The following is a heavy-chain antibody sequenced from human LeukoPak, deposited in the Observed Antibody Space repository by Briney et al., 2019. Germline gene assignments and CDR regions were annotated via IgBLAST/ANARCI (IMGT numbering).Heavy chain of an antibody. CDR2: IYYRGST. J-gene: IGHJ4*02. D-gene: IGHD3-3*01. V-gene: IGHV4-39*01. CDR3: ARSKAIFGVVITRFGY. Sequence: SETLPLTCTVSGGSISSSSYYWGWIRQPPGKGLEWIGSIYYRGSTSYNPSLKSRVTISVDTSKIQFSLKLSSVTAADTAVYYCARSKAIFGVVITRFGYWGQGTLVTVSS. CDR1: GGSISSSSYY.